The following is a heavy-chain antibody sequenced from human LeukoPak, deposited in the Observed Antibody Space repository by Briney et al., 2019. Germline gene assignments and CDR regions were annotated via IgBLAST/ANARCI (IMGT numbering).Heavy chain of an antibody. CDR3: VRRSAYSDSSGFNL. J-gene: IGHJ4*02. CDR1: GGSFGGFY. V-gene: IGHV4-34*01. D-gene: IGHD6-6*01. CDR2: INHSGGT. Sequence: SETLSLTCAVYGGSFGGFYWSWVRQPPGSVLEWIGHINHSGGTNYNPSLRSRVTISLDTSNNNFSLKMNSVTAADTAVYYCVRRSAYSDSSGFNLWGQGILVTVSS.